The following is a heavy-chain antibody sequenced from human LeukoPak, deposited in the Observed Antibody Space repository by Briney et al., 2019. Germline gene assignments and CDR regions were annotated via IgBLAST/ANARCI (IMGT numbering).Heavy chain of an antibody. Sequence: PGGSLRLSCAASGFTFSSYEMNWVRQAPGKGLEWVSYISSSGSTIYYADSVKGRFTISRDNAKNSLYLQMNSLRAEDTAVYYCARDIDRRYYDSSGYYPSYYFDYWGQGTLVTVSS. CDR1: GFTFSSYE. D-gene: IGHD3-22*01. CDR3: ARDIDRRYYDSSGYYPSYYFDY. V-gene: IGHV3-48*03. J-gene: IGHJ4*02. CDR2: ISSSGSTI.